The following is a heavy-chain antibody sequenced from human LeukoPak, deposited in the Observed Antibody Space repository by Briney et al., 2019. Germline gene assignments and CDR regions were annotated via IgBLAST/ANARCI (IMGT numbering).Heavy chain of an antibody. D-gene: IGHD3-10*01. CDR3: ARDGSGKEPDY. Sequence: SETLSLTCTVSGGSISSGGYYWSWIRQHPGKGLEWIGYIYYSGSTYYNPSLKSRVTISVDTSKNQFSLKLSSVTAADTAVYYRARDGSGKEPDYWGQGTLVTVSS. J-gene: IGHJ4*02. V-gene: IGHV4-31*03. CDR1: GGSISSGGYY. CDR2: IYYSGST.